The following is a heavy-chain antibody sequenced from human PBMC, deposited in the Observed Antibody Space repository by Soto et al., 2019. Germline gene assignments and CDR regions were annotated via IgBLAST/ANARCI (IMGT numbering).Heavy chain of an antibody. CDR2: IREDGGET. CDR1: GFTFSIYW. Sequence: QLVESGGGLVQPGGSLRLSCEASGFTFSIYWMTWVRQARGKGLEWVANIREDGGETNYADSVKGRFTISRDNARKLLFLQMNSLRVEDTALYYCVRDSNLQIIDWYDALDIWGQGTVVTVSS. V-gene: IGHV3-7*01. CDR3: VRDSNLQIIDWYDALDI. J-gene: IGHJ3*02. D-gene: IGHD3-9*01.